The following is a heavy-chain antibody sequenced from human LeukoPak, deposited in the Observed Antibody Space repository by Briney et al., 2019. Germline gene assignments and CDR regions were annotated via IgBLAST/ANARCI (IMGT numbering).Heavy chain of an antibody. V-gene: IGHV3-30-3*01. CDR3: ARASGWSQPYYLDH. CDR2: ISYDGSNE. J-gene: IGHJ4*02. Sequence: QTGGSLRLSCAASGFTFSGYAMHWVRRTPGKGLEWMAVISYDGSNEYYADSVKGRFTISRDNSKKTLYLQMNSLRAEDTAVYYCARASGWSQPYYLDHWGQGTLVTVSS. D-gene: IGHD6-19*01. CDR1: GFTFSGYA.